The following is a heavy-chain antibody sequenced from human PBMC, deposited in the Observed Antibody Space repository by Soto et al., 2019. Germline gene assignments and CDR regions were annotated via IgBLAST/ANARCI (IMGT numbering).Heavy chain of an antibody. V-gene: IGHV4-59*01. CDR1: PDSISGYY. J-gene: IGHJ3*02. Sequence: SETLSLTCIVSPDSISGYYWSWIRQPPGKGLEWIGNIYYTGSTNYNPSLKSRVIILVDTSKNQFSLKLSSVTAADTAVYYCAGGSYGLGAFDIWGQGTMVTVS. CDR2: IYYTGST. CDR3: AGGSYGLGAFDI. D-gene: IGHD2-15*01.